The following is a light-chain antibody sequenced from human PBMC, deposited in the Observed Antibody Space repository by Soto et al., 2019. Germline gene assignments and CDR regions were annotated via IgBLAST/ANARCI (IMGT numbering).Light chain of an antibody. Sequence: DIVMTQSPLSLPVTPGEPASISCRSSQSVSSNYLAWYQQKPGQAPRLLIYGAFKRATGIPDRFSGSGSGTDFTLTISRMEPEDFAVYCCQQYGSSPRTFGQGTKVDIK. V-gene: IGKV3-20*01. J-gene: IGKJ1*01. CDR3: QQYGSSPRT. CDR2: GAF. CDR1: QSVSSNY.